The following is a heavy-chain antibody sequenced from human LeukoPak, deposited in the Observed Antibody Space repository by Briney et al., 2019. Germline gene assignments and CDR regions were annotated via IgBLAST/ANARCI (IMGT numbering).Heavy chain of an antibody. D-gene: IGHD5-12*01. V-gene: IGHV3-7*01. J-gene: IGHJ6*03. CDR1: GSTLSNYW. Sequence: PGGSLRLSCAASGSTLSNYWMSWVRQAPGRGLEWVANIKQDGSEKNYVDSVKGRFTISRDNAKNSLFLQMDGLTAEDTAVYYCARDRDGGYDSLYYYYYMDVWGKGTTVTVSS. CDR2: IKQDGSEK. CDR3: ARDRDGGYDSLYYYYYMDV.